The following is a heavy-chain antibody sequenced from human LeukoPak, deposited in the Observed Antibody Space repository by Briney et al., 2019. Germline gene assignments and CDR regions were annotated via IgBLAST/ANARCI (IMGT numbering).Heavy chain of an antibody. CDR1: GFTFSSYG. D-gene: IGHD3-10*01. CDR2: IRYDGSNK. J-gene: IGHJ4*02. CDR3: AKDPGAWSGATGMFDY. Sequence: HPGGSLRLSCAASGFTFSSYGMHWVRQAPGKGLEWVAFIRYDGSNKYYADSVKGRFTISRDNSKNTLYLQMNSLRAEDTAVYYCAKDPGAWSGATGMFDYWGQGTLVTVSS. V-gene: IGHV3-30*02.